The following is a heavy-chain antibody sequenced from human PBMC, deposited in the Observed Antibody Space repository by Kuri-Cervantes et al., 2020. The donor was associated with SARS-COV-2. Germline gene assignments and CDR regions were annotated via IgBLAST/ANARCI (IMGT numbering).Heavy chain of an antibody. D-gene: IGHD3-3*01. CDR2: IYYSGST. J-gene: IGHJ5*02. CDR1: GGSISSSSYY. CDR3: ARHSDYSSTLLRFLDPQWGFDP. V-gene: IGHV4-39*01. Sequence: SETLSLTCTVSGGSISSSSYYWGWIRQPPGRGLEWIGSIYYSGSTYYNPSLKSRVTISVDTSKNQFSLKLSSVTAADTAVYYCARHSDYSSTLLRFLDPQWGFDPWGQGTLVTVSS.